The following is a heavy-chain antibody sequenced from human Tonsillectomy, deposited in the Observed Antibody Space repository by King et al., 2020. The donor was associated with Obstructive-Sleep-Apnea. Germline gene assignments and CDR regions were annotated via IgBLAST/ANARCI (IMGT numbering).Heavy chain of an antibody. V-gene: IGHV1-2*02. D-gene: IGHD2-2*01. CDR2: INSNSGDT. Sequence: QWVRQAPGQGLEWMGWINSNSGDTYAAQKFQVRGTLTRDTAMSKAYMELSGLRSDDTAVYFFARDAYNSCSLFDPWGQATLVTFSS. CDR3: ARDAYNSCSLFDP. J-gene: IGHJ5*02.